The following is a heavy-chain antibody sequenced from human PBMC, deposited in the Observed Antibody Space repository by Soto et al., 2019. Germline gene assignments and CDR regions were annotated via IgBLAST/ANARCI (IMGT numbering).Heavy chain of an antibody. CDR2: ISGSGGST. J-gene: IGHJ6*02. V-gene: IGHV3-23*01. Sequence: PGGSLILSCAASGFTFSSYAMSWVRQAPGKGLEWVSAISGSGGSTYYADSVKGRFIISRSNSKNTLYLQMNSLRAEDTAVYYCATNFWSGSRDYYYGMDVWGQGTTVTVSS. CDR1: GFTFSSYA. D-gene: IGHD3-3*01. CDR3: ATNFWSGSRDYYYGMDV.